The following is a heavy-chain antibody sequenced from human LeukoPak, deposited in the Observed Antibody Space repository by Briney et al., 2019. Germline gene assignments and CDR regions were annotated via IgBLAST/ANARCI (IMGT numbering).Heavy chain of an antibody. CDR2: INPNSGGT. Sequence: ASVKVSCKASGYTFTGYYTHWVRQAPGQGLEWMGWINPNSGGTNYAQKFQGRVTMTRDTSISTAYMELSRLRSDDTAVYYCARSYLDFWSGYVSAMDVWGQGTTVTVSS. J-gene: IGHJ6*02. CDR1: GYTFTGYY. CDR3: ARSYLDFWSGYVSAMDV. V-gene: IGHV1-2*02. D-gene: IGHD3-3*02.